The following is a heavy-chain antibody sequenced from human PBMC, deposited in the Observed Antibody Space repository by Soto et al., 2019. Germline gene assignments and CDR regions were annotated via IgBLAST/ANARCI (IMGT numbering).Heavy chain of an antibody. CDR1: GGTFSSYA. D-gene: IGHD5-18*01. CDR3: ARVLSAMADFDY. J-gene: IGHJ4*02. CDR2: IIPIFGTA. V-gene: IGHV1-69*13. Sequence: GASVKVSCKASGGTFSSYAISWVRQAPGQGLEWMGGIIPIFGTANYAQKFQGRVTITADESTSTAYMELSSLRSEDTAVYYCARVLSAMADFDYWGQGTLVTVS.